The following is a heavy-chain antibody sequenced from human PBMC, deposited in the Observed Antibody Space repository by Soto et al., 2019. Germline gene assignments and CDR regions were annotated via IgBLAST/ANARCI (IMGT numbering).Heavy chain of an antibody. CDR2: ISSSSCYI. V-gene: IGHV3-21*01. J-gene: IGHJ4*02. CDR1: GFTFSSYS. D-gene: IGHD6-19*01. Sequence: GGSLRLSCAASGFTFSSYSMNWVRQAPGKGLEWVSFISSSSCYIYYADSVKGRFTISRDNAKNSLYLQMNSLRAEDTAVYYCARELTPGIAVADPKYYFDYWGQGTLVTVSS. CDR3: ARELTPGIAVADPKYYFDY.